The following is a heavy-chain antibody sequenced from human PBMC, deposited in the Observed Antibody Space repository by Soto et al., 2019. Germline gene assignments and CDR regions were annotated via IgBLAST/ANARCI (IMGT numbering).Heavy chain of an antibody. J-gene: IGHJ4*02. CDR2: IYHSGGT. V-gene: IGHV4-4*02. CDR1: GGSISSSNW. Sequence: SETLSLTCAVSGGSISSSNWWSWVRQPPGKGLEWIGEIYHSGGTNYNPSLKSRVTISVDKSKNQFSLKLSSVTAADTAVYYCASVPRDGYNSAIDYWGQGTLVTVSS. CDR3: ASVPRDGYNSAIDY. D-gene: IGHD5-12*01.